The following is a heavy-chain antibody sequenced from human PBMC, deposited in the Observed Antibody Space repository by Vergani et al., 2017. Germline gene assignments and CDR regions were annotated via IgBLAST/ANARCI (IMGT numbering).Heavy chain of an antibody. CDR3: ARDMTKGEVIPGGMDG. D-gene: IGHD3-3*01. Sequence: QVQLVQSGAEVKKPGSSVKVSCKASGGTFSSFAISWVRQAPGQGLEWMGRIIPIFGTANYAHKFQGRVTITADESTSTAYMELSSLRSEDTDVYYCARDMTKGEVIPGGMDGGGQGTTVTVSS. J-gene: IGHJ6*02. CDR1: GGTFSSFA. V-gene: IGHV1-69*13. CDR2: IIPIFGTA.